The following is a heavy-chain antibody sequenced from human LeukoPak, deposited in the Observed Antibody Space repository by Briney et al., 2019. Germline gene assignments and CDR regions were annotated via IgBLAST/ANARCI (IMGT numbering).Heavy chain of an antibody. CDR2: IYYSGST. D-gene: IGHD2-2*01. CDR3: ARREFVVVPAAPFDY. Sequence: SETLSLTCTVSGGSISSSSYYWGWIRQPPGKGLEWIGSIYYSGSTYYNPSLKSRVTISVDTSKNQFSLKLTSVTAADTAVYYCARREFVVVPAAPFDYWGQGTLVTVSS. V-gene: IGHV4-39*01. CDR1: GGSISSSSYY. J-gene: IGHJ4*02.